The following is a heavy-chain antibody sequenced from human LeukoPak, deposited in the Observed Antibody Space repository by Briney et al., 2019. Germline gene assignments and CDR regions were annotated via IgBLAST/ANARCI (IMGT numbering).Heavy chain of an antibody. V-gene: IGHV3-15*01. Sequence: GGSLRLSCAASGFTFSSYAMSWVRQAPGKGLEWVGRIKRKNDLGTTDYAAPVKARFTISRDDSKNTLYLQMNSLKTEDTAVYYCTAENFLYAFDIWGQGTMVTVSS. D-gene: IGHD1-7*01. J-gene: IGHJ3*02. CDR3: TAENFLYAFDI. CDR2: IKRKNDLGTT. CDR1: GFTFSSYA.